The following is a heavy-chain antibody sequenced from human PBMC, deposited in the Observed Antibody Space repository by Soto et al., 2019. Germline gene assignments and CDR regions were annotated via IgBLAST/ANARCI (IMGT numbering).Heavy chain of an antibody. J-gene: IGHJ4*02. CDR3: ARELVDDYGGRGDY. CDR2: ISSSSSYI. D-gene: IGHD4-17*01. V-gene: IGHV3-21*01. CDR1: GFTFSSYS. Sequence: EVQLVESGGGLVKPGGSLRLSCAASGFTFSSYSMNWVRQAPGKGLEWVSSISSSSSYIYYADSVKGRFTISRDNAKNSLYLQMNSLRAEDTAVYYCARELVDDYGGRGDYWGQGTLVTVSS.